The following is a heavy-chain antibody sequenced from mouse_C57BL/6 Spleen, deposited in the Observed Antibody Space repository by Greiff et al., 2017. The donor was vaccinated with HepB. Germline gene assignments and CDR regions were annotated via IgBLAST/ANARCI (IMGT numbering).Heavy chain of an antibody. D-gene: IGHD2-3*01. CDR3: ARGGDDGYYSWYFDV. V-gene: IGHV1-61*01. J-gene: IGHJ1*03. CDR1: GYTFTSYW. Sequence: VQLQQPGAELVRPGSSVKLSCKASGYTFTSYWMDWVKQRPGQGLEWIGNIYPSDSETHYNQKFKDKATLTVDKSSSTAYMQLSSLTSEDSAVYYCARGGDDGYYSWYFDVWGTGTTVTVSS. CDR2: IYPSDSET.